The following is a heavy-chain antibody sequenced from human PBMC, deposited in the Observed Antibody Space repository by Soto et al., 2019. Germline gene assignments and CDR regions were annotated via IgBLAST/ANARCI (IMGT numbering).Heavy chain of an antibody. V-gene: IGHV1-18*04. D-gene: IGHD2-2*02. CDR1: GYTFTSYG. CDR3: ARLPHCSSTSCYTWWFDP. CDR2: ISAYNGNT. J-gene: IGHJ5*02. Sequence: ASVKVSCKASGYTFTSYGISWVRQAPGQGLEWMGWISAYNGNTNYAQKLQGRVTMTTDTSTSTAYMELRSLRSDDTAVYYCARLPHCSSTSCYTWWFDPWGQGTLVTVSS.